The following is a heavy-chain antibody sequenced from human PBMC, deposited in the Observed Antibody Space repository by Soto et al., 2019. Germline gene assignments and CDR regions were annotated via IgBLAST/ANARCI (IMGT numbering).Heavy chain of an antibody. Sequence: LRLSCAASGFTVSSNYMNWVRQAPGKGLEWVSVIYGGDTTYYADSVKGRFTISRDNSKNTLYLQMNSLRAEDTAVYYCAKDTGPNWGQGTLVTVSS. CDR1: GFTVSSNY. CDR3: AKDTGPN. V-gene: IGHV3-53*01. CDR2: IYGGDTT. J-gene: IGHJ4*02.